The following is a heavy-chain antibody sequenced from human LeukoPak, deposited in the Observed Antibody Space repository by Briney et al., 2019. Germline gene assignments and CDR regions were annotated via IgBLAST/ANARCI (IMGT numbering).Heavy chain of an antibody. CDR1: GGSISSGSYY. J-gene: IGHJ4*02. D-gene: IGHD2-21*01. V-gene: IGHV4-61*02. CDR3: ARDRYGGADY. CDR2: IYTSGST. Sequence: SQTLSLTCTVSGGSISSGSYYWSWIRQPAGKGLEWIGRIYTSGSTNYNPSLKSRVTISVDTSKNQFSLKLSSVTAADTAVYYCARDRYGGADYWAQGTLVTVSS.